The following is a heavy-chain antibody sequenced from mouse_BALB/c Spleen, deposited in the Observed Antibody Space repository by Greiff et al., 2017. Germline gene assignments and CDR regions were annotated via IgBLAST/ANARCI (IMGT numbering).Heavy chain of an antibody. D-gene: IGHD1-1*01. Sequence: VQLQESGAELAKPGASVKMSCKASGYTFTSYWMHWVKQRPGQGLEWIGYINPSTGYTEYNQKFKDKATLTADKSSSTAYMQLSSLTSEDSAVYYCARGDYYYGSSLDYWGQGTTLTVSS. CDR3: ARGDYYYGSSLDY. CDR2: INPSTGYT. V-gene: IGHV1-7*01. CDR1: GYTFTSYW. J-gene: IGHJ2*01.